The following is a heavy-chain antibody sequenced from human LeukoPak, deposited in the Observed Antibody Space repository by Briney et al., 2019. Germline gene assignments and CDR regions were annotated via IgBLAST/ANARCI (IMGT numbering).Heavy chain of an antibody. CDR1: GSTFRDDY. CDR2: ISSSGSTI. Sequence: GGSLRLSCAASGSTFRDDYMSWIRQAPGKGLEWVSYISSSGSTIYYVDSVKGRFTISRDNAKNSLYLQMNSLRAEDTAVYYCARGGNYAAFDIWGQGTMVTVLS. CDR3: ARGGNYAAFDI. D-gene: IGHD1-7*01. J-gene: IGHJ3*02. V-gene: IGHV3-11*04.